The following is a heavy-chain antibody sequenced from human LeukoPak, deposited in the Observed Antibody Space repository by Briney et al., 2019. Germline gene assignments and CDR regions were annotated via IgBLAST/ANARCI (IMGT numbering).Heavy chain of an antibody. CDR1: GFTFSSYA. V-gene: IGHV3-23*01. CDR3: AKDATASPYFHWFDN. CDR2: ISSGDRT. J-gene: IGHJ4*02. Sequence: PGGSLRLSCAASGFTFSSYAMNWVRQAPGKRLEWVAGISSGDRTFHAESVKGRFTISRDKSKDTLYLQMNSLRAEDTAVYYCAKDATASPYFHWFDNWGQGTQVIVSS. D-gene: IGHD3-9*01.